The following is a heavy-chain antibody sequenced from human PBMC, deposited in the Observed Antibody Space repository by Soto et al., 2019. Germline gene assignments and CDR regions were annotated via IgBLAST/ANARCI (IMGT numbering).Heavy chain of an antibody. CDR3: AKAGYCSSATCATRYYYMDV. D-gene: IGHD2-2*01. J-gene: IGHJ6*03. CDR1: GFTFSSYA. V-gene: IGHV3-23*01. Sequence: GGSLRLSCAASGFTFSSYAMTWVRQAPGKGLERVSAISGSGGSTYYADSVKGRFTISRDNSKNTLYLQMNSLRAEDTAVYYCAKAGYCSSATCATRYYYMDVWGKGTTVTVSS. CDR2: ISGSGGST.